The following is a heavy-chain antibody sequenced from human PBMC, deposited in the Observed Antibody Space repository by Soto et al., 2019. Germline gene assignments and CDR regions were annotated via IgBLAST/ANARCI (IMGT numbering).Heavy chain of an antibody. V-gene: IGHV4-34*01. CDR3: ARGTVVVPAAMMVGYYYYYMDV. CDR2: INHSGST. D-gene: IGHD2-2*01. Sequence: TSETLSLTCAVYGGSFSGYYWSWILQPPWKGLEWIGEINHSGSTNYNPSLKSRVTISVDTSKNQFSLKLSSVTAADTAVYYCARGTVVVPAAMMVGYYYYYMDVWGKGTTVTVSS. J-gene: IGHJ6*03. CDR1: GGSFSGYY.